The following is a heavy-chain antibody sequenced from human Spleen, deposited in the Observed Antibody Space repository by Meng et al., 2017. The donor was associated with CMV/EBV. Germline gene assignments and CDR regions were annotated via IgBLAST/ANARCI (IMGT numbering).Heavy chain of an antibody. CDR1: GYSISSGYY. CDR3: ARGSRGGSSSSNFGYYYYGMDV. V-gene: IGHV4-38-2*02. CDR2: IYHSGST. D-gene: IGHD6-6*01. Sequence: SETLSLTCTVSGYSISSGYYWGWIRQPPGKGLEWIGSIYHSGSTYYNPSLRSRLTILIDTSENQFSLRLSSVTAADTAVYYCARGSRGGSSSSNFGYYYYGMDVWGQGTTVTVSS. J-gene: IGHJ6*02.